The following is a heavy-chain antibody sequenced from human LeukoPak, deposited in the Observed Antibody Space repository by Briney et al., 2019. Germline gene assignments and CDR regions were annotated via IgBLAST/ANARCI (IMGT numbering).Heavy chain of an antibody. D-gene: IGHD3-22*01. CDR1: GFTFSSYG. V-gene: IGHV3-30*02. J-gene: IGHJ4*02. Sequence: GGSLRLSCAASGFTFSSYGMHWVRQAPGKGLEWVAFIRYDGSNKYYADSVEGRFAISRDNSKNTLYLQMNSLRAEDTAVYYCAKDIGRSSGPTDYWGQGTLVTVSS. CDR3: AKDIGRSSGPTDY. CDR2: IRYDGSNK.